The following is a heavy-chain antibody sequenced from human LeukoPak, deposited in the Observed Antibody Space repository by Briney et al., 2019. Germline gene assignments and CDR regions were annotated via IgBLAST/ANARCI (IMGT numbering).Heavy chain of an antibody. J-gene: IGHJ4*02. CDR1: GGSISSYY. CDR3: ARHRLWFPEIDY. Sequence: SETLSLTCTVSGGSISSYYWSWIRQPPGKGLEWIGYIYYSGSTNYNPSLKSRVTISVDTSKNQFSLKLSSVTAADTAVYYCARHRLWFPEIDYWGRGTLVAVSS. D-gene: IGHD5-18*01. CDR2: IYYSGST. V-gene: IGHV4-59*08.